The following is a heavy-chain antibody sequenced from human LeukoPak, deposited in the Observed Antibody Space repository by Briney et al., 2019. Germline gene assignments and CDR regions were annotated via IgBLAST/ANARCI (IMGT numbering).Heavy chain of an antibody. Sequence: PSETLSLTCAVYGGSFSGYYWSWIRQPPGKGLEWIGEINHSGSTNYNPSLKSRVTISVDTSKNQFSLKLSSVTAADTAVYYCARVRALVGATENWLDPWGQGTLVTVSS. CDR2: INHSGST. V-gene: IGHV4-34*01. CDR3: ARVRALVGATENWLDP. J-gene: IGHJ5*02. CDR1: GGSFSGYY. D-gene: IGHD1-26*01.